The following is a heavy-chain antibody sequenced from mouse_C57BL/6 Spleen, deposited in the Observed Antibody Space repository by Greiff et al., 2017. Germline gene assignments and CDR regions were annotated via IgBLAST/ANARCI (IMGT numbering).Heavy chain of an antibody. J-gene: IGHJ2*01. CDR1: GFTFSSYA. V-gene: IGHV5-4*01. CDR3: ARDLGQGYYFDY. Sequence: EVKLQESGGGLVKPGGSLKLSCAASGFTFSSYAMSWVRQTPEKRLEWVATISDGGSYTYYPDNVKGRFTISRDNAKNNLYLQMSHLKSEDTAMYYCARDLGQGYYFDYWGQGTTLTVSS. CDR2: ISDGGSYT. D-gene: IGHD3-3*01.